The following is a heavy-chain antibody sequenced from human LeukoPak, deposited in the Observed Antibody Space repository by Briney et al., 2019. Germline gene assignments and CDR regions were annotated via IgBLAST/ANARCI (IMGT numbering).Heavy chain of an antibody. J-gene: IGHJ4*02. V-gene: IGHV3-73*01. Sequence: GGSLRLSCAASGFTFSGSAMHWVRQASGKGLEWVGRIRSKANSYATAYAASVKGRFTISRDDSKNTAYLQMNSLKTEDTAVYYCTRLRYCSSTSCSRFDYWGQGTLVTVSS. CDR1: GFTFSGSA. D-gene: IGHD2-2*01. CDR2: IRSKANSYAT. CDR3: TRLRYCSSTSCSRFDY.